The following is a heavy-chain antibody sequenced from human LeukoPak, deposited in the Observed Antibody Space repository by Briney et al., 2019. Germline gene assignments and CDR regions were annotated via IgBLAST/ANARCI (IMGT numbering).Heavy chain of an antibody. V-gene: IGHV3-23*01. CDR1: GFTFSSYA. CDR3: AKVIGSWGNDY. D-gene: IGHD6-13*01. Sequence: PGGSLRLSCAASGFTFSSYAMNWVRQAPGKGLEWVSLISGSTGSTYYADSVKGRFTISRDNSKNTLYLQMNSLRAEDTAVYYCAKVIGSWGNDYWGQGTLVTVSS. CDR2: ISGSTGST. J-gene: IGHJ4*02.